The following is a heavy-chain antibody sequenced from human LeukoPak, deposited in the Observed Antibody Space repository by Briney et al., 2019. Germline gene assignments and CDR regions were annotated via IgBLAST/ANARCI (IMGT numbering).Heavy chain of an antibody. J-gene: IGHJ4*02. CDR1: GFTFSSYW. CDR2: INGDGSST. V-gene: IGHV3-74*01. CDR3: ARESSSSSWYVDY. Sequence: GGSLILSCAASGFTFSSYWMHWVRQAPGKGLVWVSRINGDGSSTNYADSVKGRFTISRDNAKNTLYLQMNSLRAEDTAVYYCARESSSSSWYVDYWGQGTLVTVSS. D-gene: IGHD6-13*01.